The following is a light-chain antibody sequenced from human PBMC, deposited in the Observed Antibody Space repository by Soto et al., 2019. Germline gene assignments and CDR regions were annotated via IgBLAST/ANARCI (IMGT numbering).Light chain of an antibody. J-gene: IGLJ1*01. CDR3: QSFDSSLRVYV. Sequence: QSALTQPPSVSGAPGQRVTISCTGSSSNFGAGYEVHWYKQVPGAAPTLVIFNNLNRPSGVPERFSGSKSGTSASLVISGLQAEDEADYYYQSFDSSLRVYVFGSGTQLTVL. V-gene: IGLV1-40*01. CDR1: SSNFGAGYE. CDR2: NNL.